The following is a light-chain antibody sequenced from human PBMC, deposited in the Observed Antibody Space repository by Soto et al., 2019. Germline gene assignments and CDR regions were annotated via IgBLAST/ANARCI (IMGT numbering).Light chain of an antibody. Sequence: QSVLTQPPSASGSPGQSVTISCTGTSSDIGGYDFVSWYQQHPDKAPKLIIYEVNKRPSGVPDRFSGSRSGNTASLTVSGLQAEDEADYYCSSFAVSHTVFGTGTKVTVL. CDR1: SSDIGGYDF. V-gene: IGLV2-8*01. CDR2: EVN. J-gene: IGLJ1*01. CDR3: SSFAVSHTV.